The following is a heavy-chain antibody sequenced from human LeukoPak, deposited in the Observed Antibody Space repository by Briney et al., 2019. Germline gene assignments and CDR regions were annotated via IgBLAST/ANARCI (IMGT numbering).Heavy chain of an antibody. CDR3: ARRPIVYCSSTSCYPRQNWFGP. D-gene: IGHD2-2*01. CDR2: INHSGST. V-gene: IGHV4-34*01. CDR1: GGSFSGYY. J-gene: IGHJ5*02. Sequence: PSETLSLTCAVYGGSFSGYYWSWIRQPPGKGLEWIGEINHSGSTNYNPSLKSRVTISVDTSKNQFSLKLSSVTAADTAVYYCARRPIVYCSSTSCYPRQNWFGPWGQGTLVTVSS.